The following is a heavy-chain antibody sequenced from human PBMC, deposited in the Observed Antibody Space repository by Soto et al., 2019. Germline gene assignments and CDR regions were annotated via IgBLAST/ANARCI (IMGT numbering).Heavy chain of an antibody. J-gene: IGHJ4*02. V-gene: IGHV3-33*01. CDR3: ARDDYGDPVAPGLHY. Sequence: QVQLVESGGGVVQPGRSLRLSCAASGFTFSSYGMHWVRQAPGKGLEWVAVIWYDGSNKYYADSVKGRFTISRDNSKNTLYLQMNSLRAEDTAVYYCARDDYGDPVAPGLHYWGQGTLVTVSS. D-gene: IGHD4-17*01. CDR1: GFTFSSYG. CDR2: IWYDGSNK.